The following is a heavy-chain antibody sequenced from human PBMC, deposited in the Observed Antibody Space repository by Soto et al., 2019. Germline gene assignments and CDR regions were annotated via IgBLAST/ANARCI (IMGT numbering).Heavy chain of an antibody. CDR3: ARYFWSGQLPFYFDQ. CDR1: GYTFNSYG. CDR2: ISAYNGNT. J-gene: IGHJ4*02. V-gene: IGHV1-18*01. Sequence: QVLLVQSGAEVKKPGASVKVSCKASGYTFNSYGVSWVRQAPGQGLEWMGWISAYNGNTKYSQNLQDRVTMTIDTTTISAYLEVRSLRSDDTAIYYCARYFWSGQLPFYFDQWGQGTLVTVSS. D-gene: IGHD3-3*01.